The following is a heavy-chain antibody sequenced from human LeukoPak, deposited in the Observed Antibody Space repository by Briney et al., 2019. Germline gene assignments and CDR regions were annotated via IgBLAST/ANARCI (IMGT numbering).Heavy chain of an antibody. CDR1: GDSISSYS. Sequence: SETLSLTCTVSGDSISSYSWSWIRQTPGKGLEWIGYVYYSGSTNYNPSLKSRVTISADTSKNQFSLKVRSVTAADTAVYYCARDPPQPGITAAGYFDLWGRGTLVTVSS. CDR3: ARDPPQPGITAAGYFDL. J-gene: IGHJ2*01. CDR2: VYYSGST. D-gene: IGHD6-13*01. V-gene: IGHV4-59*01.